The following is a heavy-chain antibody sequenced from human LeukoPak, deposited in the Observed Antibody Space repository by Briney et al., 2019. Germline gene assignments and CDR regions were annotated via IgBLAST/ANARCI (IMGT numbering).Heavy chain of an antibody. D-gene: IGHD6-13*01. CDR3: TRDTPGIAASVSGG. V-gene: IGHV3-53*01. CDR1: GFSVSHNY. J-gene: IGHJ4*02. Sequence: GGSLRLSYTASGFSVSHNYMNWVRQAPGKGLEWVALIYSGGNTHYADSVKGRFTISRDNSKNTLYLQMSSLRVEDTAVYYCTRDTPGIAASVSGGWGQGTLVTVSS. CDR2: IYSGGNT.